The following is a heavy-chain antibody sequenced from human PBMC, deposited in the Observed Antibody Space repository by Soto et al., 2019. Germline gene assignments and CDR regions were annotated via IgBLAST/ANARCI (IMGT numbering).Heavy chain of an antibody. CDR3: AKDGGPVYCNSPGCSAKHFDY. V-gene: IGHV3-30*18. D-gene: IGHD2-2*01. J-gene: IGHJ4*02. Sequence: QVQLVESGGGVVQPGRSLRLSCAASGFTFSNYGMNWVRQAPGYGLEWVAIISYDGDNEYYADSVRGRFTISRDNSKNTLYLQTSSLRHEDTAVYYCAKDGGPVYCNSPGCSAKHFDYWGQGTLVTVSS. CDR1: GFTFSNYG. CDR2: ISYDGDNE.